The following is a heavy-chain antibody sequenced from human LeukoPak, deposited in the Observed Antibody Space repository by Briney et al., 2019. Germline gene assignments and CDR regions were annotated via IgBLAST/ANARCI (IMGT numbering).Heavy chain of an antibody. V-gene: IGHV3-33*01. Sequence: GRTLRLSCAASGFTFSSYGMHWVRQAPGKGLEWVAVIWYDGSNKYYADSVKGRLTISRDNSKNTLYLQMNSLRAEDTAAYYCARAPSGSRGWFDPWGQGTLVTVSS. J-gene: IGHJ5*02. D-gene: IGHD1-26*01. CDR3: ARAPSGSRGWFDP. CDR2: IWYDGSNK. CDR1: GFTFSSYG.